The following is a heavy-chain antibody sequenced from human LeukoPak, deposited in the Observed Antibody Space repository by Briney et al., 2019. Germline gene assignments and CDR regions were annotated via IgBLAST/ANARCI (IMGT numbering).Heavy chain of an antibody. CDR3: AKDRGLYYDFWSGLFDY. CDR1: GFTFSSYA. Sequence: PGGSLRLSCAASGFTFSSYAMSWVRQAPGKGLEWVSAISGSGGSTYYADSVKGRFTISRDNSKNTLYPQMNSLRAEDTAVYYCAKDRGLYYDFWSGLFDYWGQGTLVTVSS. D-gene: IGHD3-3*01. J-gene: IGHJ4*02. CDR2: ISGSGGST. V-gene: IGHV3-23*01.